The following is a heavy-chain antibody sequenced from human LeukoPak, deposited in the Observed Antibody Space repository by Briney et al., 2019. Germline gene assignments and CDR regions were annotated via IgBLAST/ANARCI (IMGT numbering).Heavy chain of an antibody. D-gene: IGHD5-18*01. J-gene: IGHJ4*02. Sequence: SETLSLTCAVYGGSFSGYYWSWIRQPPGKGLEWIGEINHSGSTNYNPSLRSRVTISVDTSKNQFSLKLSSVTAADTAVYYCARGRAWIQLSLDYWGQGTLVTVSS. CDR3: ARGRAWIQLSLDY. V-gene: IGHV4-34*01. CDR1: GGSFSGYY. CDR2: INHSGST.